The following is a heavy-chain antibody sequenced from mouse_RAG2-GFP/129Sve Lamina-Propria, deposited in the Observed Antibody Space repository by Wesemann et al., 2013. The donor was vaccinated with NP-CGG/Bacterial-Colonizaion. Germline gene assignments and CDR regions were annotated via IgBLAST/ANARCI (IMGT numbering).Heavy chain of an antibody. D-gene: IGHD2-5*01. CDR2: INPDSSTI. Sequence: EVKLLQSGGGLVQPGGSLKLSCAAPGIDFSRYWMSWVRRAPGKGLEWIGEINPDSSTINYAPSLKDKFIISRDNAKNTLYLQMSKVRSEDTALYYCASLSNYGYFDVWGTGTTVTVSS. CDR3: ASLSNYGYFDV. J-gene: IGHJ1*03. CDR1: GIDFSRYW. V-gene: IGHV4-1*01.